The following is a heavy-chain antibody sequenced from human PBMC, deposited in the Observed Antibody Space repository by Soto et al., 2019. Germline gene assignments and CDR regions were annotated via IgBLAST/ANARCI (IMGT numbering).Heavy chain of an antibody. D-gene: IGHD3-22*01. CDR2: IKSKTAGGTT. V-gene: IGHV3-15*07. Sequence: KPGGSLRLSCAASGFTFSNAWINWVRQAPGKGLEWVGRIKSKTAGGTTDFAAPVKGRFAVSRDDSKNMVYLQMNSLKTEDTALYYCTTDSYSNMIVIRFGYWGHGTLVTVSS. CDR1: GFTFSNAW. CDR3: TTDSYSNMIVIRFGY. J-gene: IGHJ4*01.